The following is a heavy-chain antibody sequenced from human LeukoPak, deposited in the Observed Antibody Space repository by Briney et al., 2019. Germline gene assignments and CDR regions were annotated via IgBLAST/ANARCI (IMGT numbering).Heavy chain of an antibody. CDR1: GYTFTSYG. V-gene: IGHV1-18*01. CDR3: ASITYGDYALDY. Sequence: ASVKVSCKASGYTFTSYGISWVRQAPGQGLEWMGWISAYNGNTNYAQKLQGRVTMTTDTSTSTAYMELRSLRSDDTAVYYRASITYGDYALDYWGQGTLVTVSS. CDR2: ISAYNGNT. J-gene: IGHJ4*02. D-gene: IGHD4-17*01.